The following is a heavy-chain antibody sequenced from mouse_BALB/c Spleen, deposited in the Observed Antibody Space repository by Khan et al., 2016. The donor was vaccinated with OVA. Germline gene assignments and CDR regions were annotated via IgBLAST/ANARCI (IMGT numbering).Heavy chain of an antibody. Sequence: QVRLQQSGAELVKPGASVKLSCKASGYTFTSYQMYWVKQRPGQGLEWIGEINPNNGGTNFNEKFKSKATLTVDKSSSTAFMQLSSLTSEDSAVYYCIRGGYGGFAYWSQGTLVTVTA. V-gene: IGHV1S81*02. CDR2: INPNNGGT. CDR3: IRGGYGGFAY. J-gene: IGHJ3*01. CDR1: GYTFTSYQ. D-gene: IGHD3-1*01.